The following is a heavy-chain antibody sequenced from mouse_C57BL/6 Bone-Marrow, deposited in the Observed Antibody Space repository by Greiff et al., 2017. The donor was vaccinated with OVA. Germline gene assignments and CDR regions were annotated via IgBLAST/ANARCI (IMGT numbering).Heavy chain of an antibody. CDR2: IYPRSGNT. V-gene: IGHV1-81*01. CDR3: ARYGWDRFDY. D-gene: IGHD1-2*01. CDR1: GYTFTSYG. J-gene: IGHJ2*01. Sequence: QVQLKESGAELARPGASVKLSCKASGYTFTSYGISWVKQRTGQGLEWIGEIYPRSGNTYYNEKFKGKATLTADKSSSTAYMELRSLTSEDSAVYFCARYGWDRFDYWGQGTTLTVSS.